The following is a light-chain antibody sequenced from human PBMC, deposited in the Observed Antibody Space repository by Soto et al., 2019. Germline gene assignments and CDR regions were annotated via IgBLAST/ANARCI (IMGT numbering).Light chain of an antibody. V-gene: IGKV1-5*01. CDR1: QSISSW. Sequence: DIQMTQSPSTLSASVGDRITITCRASQSISSWLAWYQQKPGKAPKLLIYDASSLESGVPSGFCGSGSGTEFTLTISSLQPDDFANYYCQQYNSYHTFGKGTKLEIK. J-gene: IGKJ2*01. CDR2: DAS. CDR3: QQYNSYHT.